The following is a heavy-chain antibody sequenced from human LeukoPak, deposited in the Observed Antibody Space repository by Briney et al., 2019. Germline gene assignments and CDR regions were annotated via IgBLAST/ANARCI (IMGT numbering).Heavy chain of an antibody. CDR3: ARQGSYYGEIDY. CDR1: GGSISSYY. V-gene: IGHV4-59*08. CDR2: IHYSGST. Sequence: SETLSLTCTVSGGSISSYYWSWIRQPPGKGLEWIGCIHYSGSTYYNPSLKSRVTISVDTSKNQFSLKLSSVTAADTAVYYCARQGSYYGEIDYWGQGTLVTVSS. D-gene: IGHD1-26*01. J-gene: IGHJ4*02.